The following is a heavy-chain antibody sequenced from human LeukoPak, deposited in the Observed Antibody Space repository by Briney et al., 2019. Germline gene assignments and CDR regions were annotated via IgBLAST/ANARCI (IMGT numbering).Heavy chain of an antibody. CDR3: AKDRKRGYSYGLFDY. J-gene: IGHJ4*02. Sequence: GGSLRLSCAVSGFTFSSYAMHWVRQAPGKGLEWVAVISYDGSNKYYADSVKGRFTISRDNSKNTLYLQMNSLRAEDTAVYYCAKDRKRGYSYGLFDYWGQGTLVTVSS. CDR1: GFTFSSYA. V-gene: IGHV3-30*01. D-gene: IGHD5-18*01. CDR2: ISYDGSNK.